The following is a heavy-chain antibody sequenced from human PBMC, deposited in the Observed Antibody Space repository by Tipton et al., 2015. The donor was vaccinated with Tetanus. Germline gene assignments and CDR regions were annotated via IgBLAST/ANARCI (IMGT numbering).Heavy chain of an antibody. CDR2: IYPGDSDT. Sequence: QLVQSGGEVKKPGESLKISCKGSGYIFTNYWIGWVRQKPGKGLEWMGFIYPGDSDTRYSPSFQGQVTISFDKSINTAYLQWSSLKASDTSMFYCARAHCSDGVCNFDFWGQGALVTVAS. J-gene: IGHJ4*02. CDR3: ARAHCSDGVCNFDF. CDR1: GYIFTNYW. D-gene: IGHD2-15*01. V-gene: IGHV5-51*01.